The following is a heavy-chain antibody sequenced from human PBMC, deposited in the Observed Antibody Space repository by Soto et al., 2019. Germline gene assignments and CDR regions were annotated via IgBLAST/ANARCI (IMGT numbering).Heavy chain of an antibody. CDR3: AKLPAYYDFWSGYLYYYYGMDV. D-gene: IGHD3-3*01. CDR2: ISYDGSNK. CDR1: GFTFSSYG. V-gene: IGHV3-30*18. Sequence: VQLVESGGGVVQPGRSLRLSCAASGFTFSSYGMHWVRQAPGKGLEWVAVISYDGSNKYYADSVKGRFTISRDNSKNTLYLQMNSLRAEDTAVYYCAKLPAYYDFWSGYLYYYYGMDVWGQGTTVTVSS. J-gene: IGHJ6*02.